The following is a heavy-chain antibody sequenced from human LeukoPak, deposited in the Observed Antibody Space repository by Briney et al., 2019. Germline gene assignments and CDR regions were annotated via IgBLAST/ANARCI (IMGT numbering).Heavy chain of an antibody. CDR2: IYYSGST. J-gene: IGHJ5*02. CDR3: ARHVAHCSGGSCYWNWFDP. V-gene: IGHV4-34*01. D-gene: IGHD2-15*01. Sequence: PSETLSLTCAVYGGSFSGYYWSWIRQPPGKGLEWIGSIYYSGSTYYNPSLKSRVTISVDTSKNQFSLKLSSVTAADTAVYYCARHVAHCSGGSCYWNWFDPWGQGTLVTVSS. CDR1: GGSFSGYY.